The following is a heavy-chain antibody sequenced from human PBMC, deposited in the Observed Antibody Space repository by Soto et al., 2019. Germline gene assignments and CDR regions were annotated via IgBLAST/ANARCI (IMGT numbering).Heavy chain of an antibody. D-gene: IGHD6-19*01. J-gene: IGHJ4*02. CDR3: ARVTVVAGTHDYFDY. CDR1: GFIVSSNY. V-gene: IGHV3-53*02. CDR2: IYSGGNT. Sequence: EVQLVETGGGLIQPGGSLRLSCAASGFIVSSNYMSWVRQAPGRGLEWVSIIYSGGNTYYADSVKGRFTTSRDTSTNTLYLQMNSLRAEDTAMYYCARVTVVAGTHDYFDYWGQGTLVTVSS.